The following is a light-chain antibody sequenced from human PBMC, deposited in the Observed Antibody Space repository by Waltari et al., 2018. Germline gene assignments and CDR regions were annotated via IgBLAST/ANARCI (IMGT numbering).Light chain of an antibody. Sequence: SPLTHPAPVPGSPGRSLTIPSTGTTSDLVGYDLFPCHKHTPARAPKLLSHDVSIRPSVVSARFSGSKSANTASLTIYGLQAEDEADYYCSSYTTSRTLAVFGGGTKLTVL. CDR2: DVS. CDR1: TSDLVGYDL. J-gene: IGLJ2*01. V-gene: IGLV2-14*03. CDR3: SSYTTSRTLAV.